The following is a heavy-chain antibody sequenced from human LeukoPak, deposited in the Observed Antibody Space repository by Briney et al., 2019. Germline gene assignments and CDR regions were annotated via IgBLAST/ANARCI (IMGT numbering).Heavy chain of an antibody. D-gene: IGHD3-3*01. J-gene: IGHJ5*02. Sequence: SGTLSLTCAVSGGSISSSNWWSWVRPPPGKGLEWIGEIYHSGSTNYNPSLKSRVTISVDKSKNQFSLKLSSVTAADTAVYYCARRNDFWSGYYYHWFDPWGQGTLVTVSS. CDR1: GGSISSSNW. CDR3: ARRNDFWSGYYYHWFDP. CDR2: IYHSGST. V-gene: IGHV4-4*02.